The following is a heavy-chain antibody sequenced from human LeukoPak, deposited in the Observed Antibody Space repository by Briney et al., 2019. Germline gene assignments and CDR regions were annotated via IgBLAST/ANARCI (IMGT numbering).Heavy chain of an antibody. CDR2: IKQDGSEK. D-gene: IGHD2-15*01. CDR1: GFTFNNSW. CDR3: ARDSSRYCGGGSCYGMDV. J-gene: IGHJ6*02. V-gene: IGHV3-7*01. Sequence: GGSLRLSCEVSGFTFNNSWMDWVRQAPGKGLEWVANIKQDGSEKYYVDSVKGRFTISRDNSKNTLYLQMNSLRAEDTAVYYCARDSSRYCGGGSCYGMDVWGQGTTVTVSS.